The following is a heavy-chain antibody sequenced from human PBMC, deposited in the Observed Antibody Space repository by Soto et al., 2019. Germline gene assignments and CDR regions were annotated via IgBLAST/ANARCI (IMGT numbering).Heavy chain of an antibody. CDR2: IYWDDDK. J-gene: IGHJ4*02. Sequence: QITLKESGPTVVNPTQTLTLTCTLSGFSITTSGVGVGWIRQPPGKALQWLVFIYWDDDKRYNPSLRIIITITKDTSRNQVVLTMTNMDPEDTATYYCAHRRVYTSDWDRGVFDYWGQGTQVAVSS. V-gene: IGHV2-5*02. CDR1: GFSITTSGVG. D-gene: IGHD6-19*01. CDR3: AHRRVYTSDWDRGVFDY.